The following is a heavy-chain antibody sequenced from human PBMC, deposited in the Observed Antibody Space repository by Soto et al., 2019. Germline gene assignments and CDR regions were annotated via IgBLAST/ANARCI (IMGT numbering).Heavy chain of an antibody. D-gene: IGHD2-15*01. CDR2: IIPIFGTA. J-gene: IGHJ4*02. CDR3: ADDCSGGSCYPPFDY. CDR1: GGTFSSYA. Sequence: QVQLVQSGAEVKKPGSSVKVSCKASGGTFSSYAISWVRQAPGQGLEWMAGIIPIFGTANYAQKFQGRVTITADESTSTAYMELSSLRSEDTAVYYCADDCSGGSCYPPFDYCGQGTLVTVSS. V-gene: IGHV1-69*01.